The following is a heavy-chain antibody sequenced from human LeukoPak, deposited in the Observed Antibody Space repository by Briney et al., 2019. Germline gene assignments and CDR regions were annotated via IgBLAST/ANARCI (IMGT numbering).Heavy chain of an antibody. J-gene: IGHJ6*03. CDR3: ARHDSTGYPYYYFYYMDV. V-gene: IGHV4-38-2*02. D-gene: IGHD3-22*01. CDR1: GYSIRRGDD. CDR2: MYHSGPT. Sequence: SETLSLTCTVSGYSIRRGDDWGWTRPPPGTGLDWMGNMYHSGPTYYNPSPDRRVTIQVDRSKNQFSLKLNSVTAADTAMYYCARHDSTGYPYYYFYYMDVWGKGTTVTVSS.